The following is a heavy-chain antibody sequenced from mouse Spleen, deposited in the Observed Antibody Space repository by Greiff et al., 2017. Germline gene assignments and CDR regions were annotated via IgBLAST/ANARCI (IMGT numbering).Heavy chain of an antibody. V-gene: IGHV8-8*01. J-gene: IGHJ4*01. CDR2: IWWDDDK. CDR1: GFSLSTFGMG. CDR3: ARIPSDGSPHAMDV. D-gene: IGHD1-1*02. Sequence: QVTLKVSGPGILQPSQTLSLTCSFSGFSLSTFGMGVGWIRPPSGQGLEWLAHIWWDDDKYYNPALKSRPTISKDTSKNQVFLKIADVDTTDTAACDCARIPSDGSPHAMDVWGQGTSVTVSS.